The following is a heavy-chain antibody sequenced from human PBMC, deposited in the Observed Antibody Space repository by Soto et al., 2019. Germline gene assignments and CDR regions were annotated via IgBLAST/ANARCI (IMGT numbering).Heavy chain of an antibody. J-gene: IGHJ3*02. CDR3: ARGDTIAASQHAFDI. CDR2: IYHSGST. D-gene: IGHD6-6*01. V-gene: IGHV4-4*02. Sequence: SETLSLTCAVSGGSISSSNWWSWVRQPPGKGLEWIGEIYHSGSTNYNPSLKSRVTISVDKSKNQFSLKLSSVTAADTAVYYCARGDTIAASQHAFDIWGQGTMVTVSS. CDR1: GGSISSSNW.